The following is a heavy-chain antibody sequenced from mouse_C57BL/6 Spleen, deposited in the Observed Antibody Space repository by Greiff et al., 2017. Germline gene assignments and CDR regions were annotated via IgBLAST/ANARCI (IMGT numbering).Heavy chain of an antibody. V-gene: IGHV1-81*01. Sequence: QVQLKESGAELARPGASVKLSCKASGYTFTSYGISWVKQRTGQGLEWIGEIYPRSGNTYYNEKFKGKATLTADKSSSTAYMELRSLTSEDSAVYFCARRGYGREGYYFDYWGQGTTLTVSS. CDR1: GYTFTSYG. CDR3: ARRGYGREGYYFDY. D-gene: IGHD1-1*01. CDR2: IYPRSGNT. J-gene: IGHJ2*01.